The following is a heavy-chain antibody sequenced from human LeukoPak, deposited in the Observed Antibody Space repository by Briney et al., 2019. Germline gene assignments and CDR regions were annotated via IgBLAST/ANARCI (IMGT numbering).Heavy chain of an antibody. D-gene: IGHD7-27*01. Sequence: PSETLSLTCTVSGVSISSYYWSWIRQPPGKGLEWSGYIYYSGSTHYNPSLKSRVTISVDTSKNQVSLKLSSVTAADTAVYYCARAGWGLYYYYGMDVWGQGTTVTVSS. CDR1: GVSISSYY. V-gene: IGHV4-59*01. CDR2: IYYSGST. CDR3: ARAGWGLYYYYGMDV. J-gene: IGHJ6*02.